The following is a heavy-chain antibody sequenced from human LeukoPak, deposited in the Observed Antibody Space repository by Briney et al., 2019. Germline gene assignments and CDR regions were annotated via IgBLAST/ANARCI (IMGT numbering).Heavy chain of an antibody. Sequence: GESLKISCKVSGYSFPSYWITWVRQVPGKGLEWMGRIAPSDSYTNYNPSFEGHVTMSVEKSITTVYLQWSSLKASDTAMYYSVRQPPGVYDTTRNWFDPWGQGTLVTVSS. CDR2: IAPSDSYT. CDR3: VRQPPGVYDTTRNWFDP. D-gene: IGHD3-22*01. CDR1: GYSFPSYW. V-gene: IGHV5-10-1*01. J-gene: IGHJ5*02.